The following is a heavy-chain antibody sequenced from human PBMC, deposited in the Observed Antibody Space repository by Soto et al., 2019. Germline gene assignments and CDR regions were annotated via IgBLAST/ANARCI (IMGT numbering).Heavy chain of an antibody. CDR3: ARVLVGANPHHLDY. CDR2: ISYDGSNK. D-gene: IGHD1-26*01. Sequence: GGSLRLSCAASGFTFSSYAMHWVRQAPGKGLEWVAVISYDGSNKYYADSVKGRFTISRDNSKNTLYLQMNSLRAEDTAVYYCARVLVGANPHHLDYWGQGTLVTVSS. CDR1: GFTFSSYA. V-gene: IGHV3-30-3*01. J-gene: IGHJ4*02.